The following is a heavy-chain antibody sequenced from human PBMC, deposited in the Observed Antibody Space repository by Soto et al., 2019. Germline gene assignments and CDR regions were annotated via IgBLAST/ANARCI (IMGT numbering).Heavy chain of an antibody. CDR3: ARHFWYSYGAVYYYYYGMDV. CDR2: IYYTGRT. CDR1: GGSISDYY. Sequence: SETLSLTCTVSGGSISDYYWSWIRQPPGKGLEWIAYIYYTGRTFYNPSLKGRVTISVDTSKNQFSLKLSSVTAADTAVYYCARHFWYSYGAVYYYYYGMDVWGQGTTVTVSS. V-gene: IGHV4-59*08. J-gene: IGHJ6*02. D-gene: IGHD5-18*01.